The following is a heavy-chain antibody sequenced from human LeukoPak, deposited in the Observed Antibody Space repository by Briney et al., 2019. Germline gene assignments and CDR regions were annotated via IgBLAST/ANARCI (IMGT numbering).Heavy chain of an antibody. Sequence: GGALRLSCAASGFTLSDYYMSWIRQAPREGLEWGPYLSSSSSYTNYADSVKGRFTISRDNAKNSLYLQMNSLRAEDTAVYYCASRGGYEPFDYWGQGTLVTVSS. J-gene: IGHJ4*02. CDR1: GFTLSDYY. D-gene: IGHD3-16*01. CDR2: LSSSSSYT. CDR3: ASRGGYEPFDY. V-gene: IGHV3-11*06.